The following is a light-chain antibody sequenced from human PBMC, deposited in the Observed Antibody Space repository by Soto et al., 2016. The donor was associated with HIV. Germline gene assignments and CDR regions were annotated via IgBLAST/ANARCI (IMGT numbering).Light chain of an antibody. J-gene: IGLJ3*02. Sequence: SYELTQPPSVSVAPGKTASITCGGDNIGIKSVHWYQQKPGQAPILVVYDDSDRPSGIPERFSGSNSGDAATLSISTVEAGDEADYFCQVWDSSTDHFWVFGGRDQADRP. V-gene: IGLV3-21*03. CDR1: NIGIKS. CDR3: QVWDSSTDHFWV. CDR2: DDS.